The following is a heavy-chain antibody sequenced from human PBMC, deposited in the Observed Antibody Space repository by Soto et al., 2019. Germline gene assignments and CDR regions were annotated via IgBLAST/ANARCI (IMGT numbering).Heavy chain of an antibody. CDR2: FIPVYRTL. CDR1: GVSFGNSA. D-gene: IGHD3-3*01. V-gene: IGHV1-69*13. Sequence: AVKVSCKACGVSFGNSAINWVRQTPGQGLEWLGGFIPVYRTLNYAQKFQGRVTITADESTGTAYMTLSSLASNDTAVYYCATGVIWIGYFTVDSWGQGTRVTVSS. J-gene: IGHJ4*02. CDR3: ATGVIWIGYFTVDS.